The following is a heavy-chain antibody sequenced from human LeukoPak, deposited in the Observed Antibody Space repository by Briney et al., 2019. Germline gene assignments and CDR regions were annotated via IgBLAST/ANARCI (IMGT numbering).Heavy chain of an antibody. Sequence: GGSLRLSCAASGFTFSSYAMSWVRQAPGKGLEWVSAISGSGGSTYYADSVKGRFTISRDNSKNTLYLQMNSLRAEDTAVYYCAKAPIVVVPAVTYYFDYWGQGTLVTVSS. J-gene: IGHJ4*02. CDR2: ISGSGGST. D-gene: IGHD2-2*01. CDR3: AKAPIVVVPAVTYYFDY. V-gene: IGHV3-23*01. CDR1: GFTFSSYA.